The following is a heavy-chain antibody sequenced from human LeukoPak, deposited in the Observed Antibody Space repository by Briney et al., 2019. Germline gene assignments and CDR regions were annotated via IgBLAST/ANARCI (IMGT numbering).Heavy chain of an antibody. J-gene: IGHJ6*02. Sequence: ASVKVSCKAPGYTVTSYYMHWVRQAPGQGLEWVAILNPSGGSSNYAQKFQGRATLTRATSTGTVYMELSGLRSEDTAVYYCASVYKHGMDVWGQGTTVIVSS. CDR3: ASVYKHGMDV. D-gene: IGHD5-24*01. CDR2: LNPSGGSS. CDR1: GYTVTSYY. V-gene: IGHV1-46*01.